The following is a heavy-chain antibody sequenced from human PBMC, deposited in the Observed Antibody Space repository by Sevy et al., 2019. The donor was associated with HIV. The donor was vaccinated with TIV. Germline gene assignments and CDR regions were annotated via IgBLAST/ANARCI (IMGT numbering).Heavy chain of an antibody. V-gene: IGHV3-7*01. Sequence: GESLKISCAASGFTFSKYWMGWVRQAPGKGLEWVANIKQDAGQKYYVDSVKGRFTISRDNAKNSLYLQMNSLRAEDKAVYFCARDDGNYYFHYWGQGTLVTVSS. CDR2: IKQDAGQK. CDR3: ARDDGNYYFHY. CDR1: GFTFSKYW. D-gene: IGHD1-7*01. J-gene: IGHJ4*02.